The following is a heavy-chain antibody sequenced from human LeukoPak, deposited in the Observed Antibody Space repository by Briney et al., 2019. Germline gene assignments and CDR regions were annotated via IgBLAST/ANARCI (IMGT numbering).Heavy chain of an antibody. J-gene: IGHJ4*02. CDR2: IDYSGTA. D-gene: IGHD2-8*02. Sequence: SETLSLTCTVSGGSISSGGCYWSWSRQHPGKGLEWIAYIDYSGTAYYNPSLKSRVTMSADTSKNQFSMTLRSVPAADTAVYYCVGYCTGDCAHPRPRWYFDYWGQGTLVSVSS. V-gene: IGHV4-31*03. CDR1: GGSISSGGCY. CDR3: VGYCTGDCAHPRPRWYFDY.